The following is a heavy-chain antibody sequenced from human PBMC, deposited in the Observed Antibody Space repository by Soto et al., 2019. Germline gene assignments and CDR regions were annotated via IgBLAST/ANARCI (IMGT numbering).Heavy chain of an antibody. CDR1: GGSISSSRYY. CDR2: IYYSGST. CDR3: ARLRTRDLGY. V-gene: IGHV4-39*01. D-gene: IGHD3-10*01. J-gene: IGHJ4*02. Sequence: QLQLQESGPGLVKPSETLSLTCTVSGGSISSSRYYWGWIRQPPGKGLEWIGSIYYSGSTYYNPSLKSRVTISVDTSKNQCSLKLSSVTAADTAVYYCARLRTRDLGYWGQGTLVTVSS.